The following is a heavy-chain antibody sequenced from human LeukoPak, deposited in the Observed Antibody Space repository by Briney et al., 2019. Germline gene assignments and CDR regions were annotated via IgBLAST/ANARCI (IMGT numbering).Heavy chain of an antibody. D-gene: IGHD2-2*01. J-gene: IGHJ4*02. CDR2: ISYDGSNK. CDR3: ARESIGYCSSTSCHDTILFDY. Sequence: GGSLRLSCAASRFTFSSYAMHWVRQAPGKGLEWVAVISYDGSNKYYADSVKGRFTISRDNSKNTLYLQMNSLRAEDTAVYYCARESIGYCSSTSCHDTILFDYWGQGTLVTVSS. V-gene: IGHV3-30-3*01. CDR1: RFTFSSYA.